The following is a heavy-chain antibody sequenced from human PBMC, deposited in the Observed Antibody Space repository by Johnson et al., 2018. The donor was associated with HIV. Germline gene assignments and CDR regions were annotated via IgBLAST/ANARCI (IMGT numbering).Heavy chain of an antibody. CDR1: GFTFSSYA. CDR2: ISYDGSNK. CDR3: AWPGIAVVAHAFDI. D-gene: IGHD6-19*01. J-gene: IGHJ3*02. Sequence: QVQLVESGGGVVQPGRSMRLSCAASGFTFSSYAMHWVRQAPGKGLEWVALISYDGSNKFYADSVKGRFTISRDNAKNSLYLQMNSLRAEDTAVYYCAWPGIAVVAHAFDIWGQGTMVTVSS. V-gene: IGHV3-30*04.